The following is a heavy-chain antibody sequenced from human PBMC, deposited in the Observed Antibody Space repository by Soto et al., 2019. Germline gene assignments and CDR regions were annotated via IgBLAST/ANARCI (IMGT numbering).Heavy chain of an antibody. V-gene: IGHV3-48*01. CDR3: AVGVPAAMGPFDY. CDR2: ISSSSFTI. Sequence: GGSLRLSCAASGFRFSDYSMNWVRQAPGRGLEWVSYISSSSFTIHYADSVEGRFAISRDNAKNSLYLQMNSLRAEDTAVYYCAVGVPAAMGPFDYWGQGTLVTVSS. CDR1: GFRFSDYS. D-gene: IGHD2-2*01. J-gene: IGHJ4*02.